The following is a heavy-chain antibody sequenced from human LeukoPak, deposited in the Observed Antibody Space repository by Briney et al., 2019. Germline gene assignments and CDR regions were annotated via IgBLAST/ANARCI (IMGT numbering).Heavy chain of an antibody. Sequence: PGGSLGLSCAASGFTVSSNYMSWVRQAPGKGLEWVSAISGSGGSTYYADSVKGRFTISRDNSKNTLYLQMNSLRAEDTAVYYCAKDDYGDYSTGYWGQGTLVTVSS. CDR2: ISGSGGST. J-gene: IGHJ4*02. CDR1: GFTVSSNY. V-gene: IGHV3-23*01. D-gene: IGHD4-17*01. CDR3: AKDDYGDYSTGY.